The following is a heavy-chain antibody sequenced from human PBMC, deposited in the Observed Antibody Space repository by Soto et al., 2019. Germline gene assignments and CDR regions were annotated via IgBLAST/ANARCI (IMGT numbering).Heavy chain of an antibody. CDR3: ARAFAGVRGKPPREHLIDY. V-gene: IGHV4-59*01. J-gene: IGHJ4*02. D-gene: IGHD3-10*01. CDR2: ISYSVNT. Sequence: PSETLSLTCTVSGGSLSNYDWNWFRQPPGKGLEWIGYISYSVNTNYNPSLRSRVTVSVDASKNQFSLKLSSVTAADTAVYYRARAFAGVRGKPPREHLIDYWGQGILVTVSS. CDR1: GGSLSNYD.